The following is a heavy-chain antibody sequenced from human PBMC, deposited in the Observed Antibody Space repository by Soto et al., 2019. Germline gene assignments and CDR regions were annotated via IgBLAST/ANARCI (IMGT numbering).Heavy chain of an antibody. CDR2: ISDDGSTA. V-gene: IGHV3-74*01. Sequence: GESLKISCAVSGFTFSAYWMHWVRQVPGKGLTWVSRISDDGSTATYADSVKGRFIISRDNAKNTLYLEMNTLRADDSGLYYCARGPRVSSTGTGAHWGRGTLVTVSS. CDR1: GFTFSAYW. J-gene: IGHJ4*02. D-gene: IGHD1-1*01. CDR3: ARGPRVSSTGTGAH.